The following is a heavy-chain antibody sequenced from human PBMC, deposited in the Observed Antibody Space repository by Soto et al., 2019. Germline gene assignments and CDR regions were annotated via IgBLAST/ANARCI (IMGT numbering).Heavy chain of an antibody. D-gene: IGHD6-13*01. CDR3: XXXXXXSSCSD. CDR1: GFTFSSYG. Sequence: QVQLVESGGGVVQPGRSLRLSCAASGFTFSSYGMHWVRQAPGKGLEWVAVIWYDGSNKYYADSVKGRFTISRDNSKXXXXXXXXXXXXXXXXXXXXXXXXXXSSCSDWGQGTLVTVSS. V-gene: IGHV3-33*01. CDR2: IWYDGSNK. J-gene: IGHJ4*02.